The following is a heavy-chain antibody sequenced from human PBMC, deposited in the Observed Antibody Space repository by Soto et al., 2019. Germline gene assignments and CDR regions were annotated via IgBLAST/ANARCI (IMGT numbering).Heavy chain of an antibody. CDR2: INSDGSST. Sequence: EVQLVESGGGLVQPGGSLRLSCAASGFTFSSYWMHWVRQAPGKGLVWVSRINSDGSSTSYADSVKGRFTISRDNAKNTLYLQMNSLRAEDTAVYYCARGISNYDFWSGNWFDPWGQGTLVTVSS. D-gene: IGHD3-3*01. CDR3: ARGISNYDFWSGNWFDP. J-gene: IGHJ5*02. CDR1: GFTFSSYW. V-gene: IGHV3-74*01.